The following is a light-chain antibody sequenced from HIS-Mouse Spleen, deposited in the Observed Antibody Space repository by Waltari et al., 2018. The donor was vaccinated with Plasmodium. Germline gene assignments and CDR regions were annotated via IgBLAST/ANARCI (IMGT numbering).Light chain of an antibody. Sequence: QSALTQPASVSGSPGQSITISCTGTRRDVGSYNLVPWYQQPPGTAPKLMIYEGNKRPSGVSNRFSGSKSGNTASLTISGLQAEDEADYYCCSYAGSSTYVFGTGTKVTVL. CDR1: RRDVGSYNL. J-gene: IGLJ1*01. V-gene: IGLV2-23*01. CDR3: CSYAGSSTYV. CDR2: EGN.